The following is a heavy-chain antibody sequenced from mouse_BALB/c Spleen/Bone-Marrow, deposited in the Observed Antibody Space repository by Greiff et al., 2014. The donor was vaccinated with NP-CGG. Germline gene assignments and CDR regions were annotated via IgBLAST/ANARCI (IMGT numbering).Heavy chain of an antibody. Sequence: VQLQQSGAELVKPGASVKLSCKASGYTFTNYYMYWVKQRPGQGLEWIGEINPSNGGPNFNEKFKSKATLTVDKSSSTAYMQLSSLTSEDFAVYYCTRARPGGFAYWGQGTLVTVSA. V-gene: IGHV1S81*02. CDR3: TRARPGGFAY. D-gene: IGHD4-1*01. CDR1: GYTFTNYY. CDR2: INPSNGGP. J-gene: IGHJ3*01.